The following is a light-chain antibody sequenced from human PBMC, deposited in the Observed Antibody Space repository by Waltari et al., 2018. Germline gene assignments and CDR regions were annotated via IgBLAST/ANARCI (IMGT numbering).Light chain of an antibody. J-gene: IGKJ4*01. V-gene: IGKV3-11*01. CDR1: QSINSY. Sequence: EIVLTQSPATLSLSPGERATLSCRASQSINSYLAWYQHKPGQAPRLLIYDASNRATGIPARFSGSWSGTDFTLTISSLEPEDFAVYYCQQRANWPRLTFGGGTKVEIK. CDR3: QQRANWPRLT. CDR2: DAS.